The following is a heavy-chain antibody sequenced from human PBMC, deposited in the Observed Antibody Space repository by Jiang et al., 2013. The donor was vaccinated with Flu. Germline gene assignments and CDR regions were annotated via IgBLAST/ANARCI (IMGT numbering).Heavy chain of an antibody. CDR2: INHSGST. J-gene: IGHJ4*02. D-gene: IGHD5-18*01. V-gene: IGHV4-34*01. Sequence: LLKPSETLSLTCAVYGGSFSGYYWSWIRQPPGKGLEWIGEINHSGSTNYNPSLKSRVTISVDTSKNQFSLKLSSVTAADTAVYYCARTWIQLWARLDYWGQGTLVTVSS. CDR3: ARTWIQLWARLDY. CDR1: GGSFSGYY.